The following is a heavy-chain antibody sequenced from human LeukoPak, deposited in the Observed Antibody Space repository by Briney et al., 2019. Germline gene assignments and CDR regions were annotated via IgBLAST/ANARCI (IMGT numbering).Heavy chain of an antibody. D-gene: IGHD4-17*01. Sequence: GGSLRLSCAASGFTLSSYAILWVRQAPGKGLEWVAVISYDGSNEYYADSVKGRFTISRDISKNALYLQMNSLRVEDTAVYYCARGLYGDHWGQGTLVTVSP. CDR2: ISYDGSNE. CDR1: GFTLSSYA. J-gene: IGHJ4*02. CDR3: ARGLYGDH. V-gene: IGHV3-30-3*01.